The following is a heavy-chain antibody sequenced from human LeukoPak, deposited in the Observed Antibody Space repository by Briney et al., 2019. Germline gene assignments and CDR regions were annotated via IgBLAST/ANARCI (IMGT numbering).Heavy chain of an antibody. Sequence: SETLSLTCTVSGGSISSSSYYWGWIRQPPGKGLERIGSIYYSGSTYYNPSLKSRVTISVDTSKNQFSLKLSSVTAADTAVYYCARNPTGGLFSGKNTNDYWGQGTLVTVSS. V-gene: IGHV4-39*01. CDR3: ARNPTGGLFSGKNTNDY. CDR1: GGSISSSSYY. CDR2: IYYSGST. D-gene: IGHD1-14*01. J-gene: IGHJ4*02.